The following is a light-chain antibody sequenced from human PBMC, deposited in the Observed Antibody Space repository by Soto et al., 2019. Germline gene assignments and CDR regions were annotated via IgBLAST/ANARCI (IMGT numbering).Light chain of an antibody. Sequence: QSVFTQPASVSGSPGQSITISCTGTRKEVGGYNYVSWYQQHPGKAPKLMIYDVSNRPSGVSNRFSGSKSGNTASLTISGLQAEDEADYYCSSYTSSSTRVFGTGTKVTVL. CDR1: RKEVGGYNY. CDR2: DVS. CDR3: SSYTSSSTRV. V-gene: IGLV2-14*01. J-gene: IGLJ1*01.